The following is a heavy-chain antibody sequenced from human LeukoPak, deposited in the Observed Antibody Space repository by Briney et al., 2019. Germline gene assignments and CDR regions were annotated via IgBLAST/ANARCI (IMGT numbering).Heavy chain of an antibody. CDR1: GGSISSYY. D-gene: IGHD3-16*01. CDR2: IYYSGST. J-gene: IGHJ3*02. CDR3: ARGASAMIAFDI. Sequence: SETLSLTCTVSGGSISSYYWNWIRQPPGKGVEWIGYIYYSGSTNYNPSLKSRVSISVDTSKDQFSLNLRSVTAADTAVYYCARGASAMIAFDIWGQGTMVTVSS. V-gene: IGHV4-59*12.